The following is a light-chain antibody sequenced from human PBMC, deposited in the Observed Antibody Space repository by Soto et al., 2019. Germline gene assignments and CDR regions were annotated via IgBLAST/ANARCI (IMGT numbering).Light chain of an antibody. CDR2: QTS. J-gene: IGKJ1*01. V-gene: IGKV3-11*01. Sequence: EIGLTQSSATLSTFPGDRVTLSCRASQSISTRLAWYQHRPGQAPRLLIYQTSILAAGIPARFSASGSGTDFTLTISNVQPDDFALYYCHQRQSYPRTFGQGTKVDIK. CDR1: QSISTR. CDR3: HQRQSYPRT.